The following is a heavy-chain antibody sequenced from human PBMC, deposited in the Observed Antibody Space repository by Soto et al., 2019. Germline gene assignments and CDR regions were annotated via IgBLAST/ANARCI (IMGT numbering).Heavy chain of an antibody. CDR2: IYTSGST. J-gene: IGHJ5*02. Sequence: PSETLSLTCTVSCGSISSYYWSWIRQPAGKGLEWIGRIYTSGSTNYNPSLKSRVTMSVDTSKNQFSLKLSSVTAADTAVYYCARPHYYDSSGYGRYNWFDPWGQGTLVTVSS. CDR3: ARPHYYDSSGYGRYNWFDP. V-gene: IGHV4-4*07. D-gene: IGHD3-22*01. CDR1: CGSISSYY.